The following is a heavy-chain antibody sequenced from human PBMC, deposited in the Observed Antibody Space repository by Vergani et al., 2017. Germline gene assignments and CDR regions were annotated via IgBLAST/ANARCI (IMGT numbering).Heavy chain of an antibody. J-gene: IGHJ3*02. CDR2: MNPNSGNT. CDR1: GYTFTSYG. V-gene: IGHV1-8*02. Sequence: QVQLVQSGAEVKKPGASVKVSCKASGYTFTSYGISWVRQAPGQGLEWMGWMNPNSGNTGYAQKFQGRVTMTRNTSISTAYMELSSLRSEDTAVYYCARGSSWYSVIDAFDIWGQGTMVTVSS. D-gene: IGHD6-13*01. CDR3: ARGSSWYSVIDAFDI.